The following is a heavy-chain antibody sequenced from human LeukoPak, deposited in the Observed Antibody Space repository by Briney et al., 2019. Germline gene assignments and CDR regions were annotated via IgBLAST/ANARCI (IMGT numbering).Heavy chain of an antibody. CDR2: IYYSGST. Sequence: SETLSLTCTVSGGSISSYYWSWIRQPPGKGLEWIGYIYYSGSTNYNPSLKSRVTISVDTSKNQFSLKLSSVTAADTAVYYCARGGYSSSWYYFDYWGRGTLVTVSS. CDR1: GGSISSYY. CDR3: ARGGYSSSWYYFDY. J-gene: IGHJ4*02. D-gene: IGHD6-13*01. V-gene: IGHV4-59*08.